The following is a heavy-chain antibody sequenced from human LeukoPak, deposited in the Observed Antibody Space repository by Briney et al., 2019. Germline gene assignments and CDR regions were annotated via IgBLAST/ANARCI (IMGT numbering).Heavy chain of an antibody. J-gene: IGHJ6*03. CDR1: GPTFSSYA. D-gene: IGHD2-15*01. V-gene: IGHV4-59*01. Sequence: GSLRLSCAASGPTFSSYAMSWVRQPPGKGLQWLGYIYYSGSTNYNPSLKSRVTISVDTSRNQFSLKLSSVTAADTAVYYCARGYCSGGSCLTYYYYYMDVWGKGTTVTVSS. CDR3: ARGYCSGGSCLTYYYYYMDV. CDR2: IYYSGST.